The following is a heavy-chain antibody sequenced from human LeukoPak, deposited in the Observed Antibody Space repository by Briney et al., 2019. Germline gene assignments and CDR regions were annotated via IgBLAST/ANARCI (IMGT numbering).Heavy chain of an antibody. CDR1: GYTLTELP. CDR2: FDPDDGET. J-gene: IGHJ4*02. D-gene: IGHD1-26*01. Sequence: EASVKVSCKVSGYTLTELPIHWVRQAPGKGPEWMGGFDPDDGETVYAQMFQGRVTMTEDTSSDTASMELSSLRSEDTAVYYCATGTSGSYYVGIVRPIDYWGQGTLVTVSS. V-gene: IGHV1-24*01. CDR3: ATGTSGSYYVGIVRPIDY.